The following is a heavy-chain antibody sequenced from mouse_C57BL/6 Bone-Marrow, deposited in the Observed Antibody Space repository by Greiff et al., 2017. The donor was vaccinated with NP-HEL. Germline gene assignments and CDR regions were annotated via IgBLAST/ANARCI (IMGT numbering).Heavy chain of an antibody. V-gene: IGHV1-5*01. J-gene: IGHJ1*03. Sequence: EVQLQQSGTVLARPGASVKMSCKTSGYTFTSYWMHWVKQRPGQGLEWIGAIYPGNSDTSYNQKFKGKAKLTAVTSASTAYMELSSLTNEDSAVYYCTGRHGNYRYWYFDVWGTGTTVTVSS. CDR2: IYPGNSDT. CDR1: GYTFTSYW. CDR3: TGRHGNYRYWYFDV. D-gene: IGHD2-1*01.